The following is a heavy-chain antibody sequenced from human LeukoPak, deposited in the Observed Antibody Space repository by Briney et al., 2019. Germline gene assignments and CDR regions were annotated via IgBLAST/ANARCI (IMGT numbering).Heavy chain of an antibody. V-gene: IGHV4-34*01. CDR3: ARGARIAAADY. Sequence: SETLSLTCAVYGGSFRGYYWSWIRQPPGKGLEWTGEINHSGSTNYNPSLKSRVTISVDTSKNQFSLKLSSVTAADTAVYYCARGARIAAADYWGQGTLVTVSS. CDR2: INHSGST. CDR1: GGSFRGYY. D-gene: IGHD6-13*01. J-gene: IGHJ4*02.